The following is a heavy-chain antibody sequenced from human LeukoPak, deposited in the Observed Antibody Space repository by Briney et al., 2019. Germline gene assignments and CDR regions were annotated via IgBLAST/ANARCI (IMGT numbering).Heavy chain of an antibody. Sequence: SETLSLTCTVSGGSISSYYWSWIRQPPGKGLEWIGYIYYSGSTNYNPSLKSRVTISVDTSKNRFSLKLSSVTAADTAVYYCARRSNIPGGGWFDPWGQGTLVTVSS. D-gene: IGHD3-16*01. V-gene: IGHV4-59*08. CDR1: GGSISSYY. J-gene: IGHJ5*02. CDR2: IYYSGST. CDR3: ARRSNIPGGGWFDP.